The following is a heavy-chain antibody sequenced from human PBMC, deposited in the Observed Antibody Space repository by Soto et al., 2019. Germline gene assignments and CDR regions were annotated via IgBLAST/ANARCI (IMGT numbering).Heavy chain of an antibody. Sequence: GESLKISCKGSGNTFGNYWIVWVRQIPGKGLEWMGIIYPADSDTRYSPSFQGQLTISADKSINTAYLQWSSLKAPDTAMDYCARLLTTRLIDNWGQGTLVTASS. J-gene: IGHJ4*02. CDR3: ARLLTTRLIDN. V-gene: IGHV5-51*01. CDR1: GNTFGNYW. CDR2: IYPADSDT. D-gene: IGHD3-16*01.